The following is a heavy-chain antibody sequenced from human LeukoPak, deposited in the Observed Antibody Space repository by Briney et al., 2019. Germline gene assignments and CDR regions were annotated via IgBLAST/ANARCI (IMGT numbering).Heavy chain of an antibody. CDR1: GFTFSSYS. CDR2: ISSSSSYI. D-gene: IGHD1-7*01. CDR3: ARAHNWKYGTFDY. V-gene: IGHV3-21*01. J-gene: IGHJ4*02. Sequence: GGSLRLSCAASGFTFSSYSMNWVRQAPGKGLEGVSSISSSSSYIYYADSVKGRFTISRDNAKNSLYLQMNSLRAEDTAVYYCARAHNWKYGTFDYWGQETLVTVSS.